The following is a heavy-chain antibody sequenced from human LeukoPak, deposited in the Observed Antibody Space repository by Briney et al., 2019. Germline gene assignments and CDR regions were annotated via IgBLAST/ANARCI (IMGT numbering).Heavy chain of an antibody. CDR1: GGSISSGSYY. Sequence: KTSETLSLTCTVSGGSISSGSYYWSWIRQPAGKGLEWIERIYTSGSTNYNPSPKSRVTISVDTSKNQFSLKLSSVTAADTALYYCATDRNYDFWSGYHGDAFDIWGQGTMVTVSS. V-gene: IGHV4-61*02. J-gene: IGHJ3*02. CDR3: ATDRNYDFWSGYHGDAFDI. D-gene: IGHD3-3*01. CDR2: IYTSGST.